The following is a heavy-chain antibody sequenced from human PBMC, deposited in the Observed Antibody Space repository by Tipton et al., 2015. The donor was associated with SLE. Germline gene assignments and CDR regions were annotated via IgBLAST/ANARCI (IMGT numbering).Heavy chain of an antibody. V-gene: IGHV4-39*06. Sequence: TLSLTCTVSGGSISSSSYYWGWIRQPPGKGLEWIGSIYYSGSTTYNPSLKSRVTISVDTSKNQFALKLSSVTAADTAVYYCARFIVVVIAGHWCFDLWGRGTLVTVSS. CDR3: ARFIVVVIAGHWCFDL. J-gene: IGHJ2*01. D-gene: IGHD2-21*01. CDR1: GGSISSSSYY. CDR2: IYYSGST.